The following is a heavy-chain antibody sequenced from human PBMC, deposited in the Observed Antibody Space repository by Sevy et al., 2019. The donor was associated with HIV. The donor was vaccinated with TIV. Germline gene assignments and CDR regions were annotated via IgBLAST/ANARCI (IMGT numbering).Heavy chain of an antibody. CDR3: ARVGYCRGGTCFSGFYYAMDV. CDR1: GFTLTNEF. D-gene: IGHD2-15*01. CDR2: VYSGGVT. V-gene: IGHV3-53*01. Sequence: GGSLRLSCAVSGFTLTNEFFSWVRQAPGKGLEWVAVVYSGGVTYYADSVKGRFTISRDESKSTLYLQMKSLRAEDTAVYYCARVGYCRGGTCFSGFYYAMDVWGQGTTVTVSS. J-gene: IGHJ6*02.